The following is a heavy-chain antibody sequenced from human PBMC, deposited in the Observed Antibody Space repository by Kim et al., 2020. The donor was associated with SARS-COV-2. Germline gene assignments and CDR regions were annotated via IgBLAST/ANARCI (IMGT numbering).Heavy chain of an antibody. J-gene: IGHJ4*02. CDR2: ISSSSSYI. CDR1: GFTFSSYS. V-gene: IGHV3-21*01. Sequence: GGSLRLSCAASGFTFSSYSMNWVRQAPGKGLEWVSSISSSSSYIYYADSVKGRFTISRDNAKNSLYLKMNSLRAEDTAVYYCARSAPSSSWLYYFDYWGQGTLVTVSS. CDR3: ARSAPSSSWLYYFDY. D-gene: IGHD6-13*01.